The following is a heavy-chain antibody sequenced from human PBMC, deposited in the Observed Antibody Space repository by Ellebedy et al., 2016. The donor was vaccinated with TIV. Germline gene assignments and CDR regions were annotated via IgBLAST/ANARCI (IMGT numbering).Heavy chain of an antibody. CDR2: IYYSGST. CDR3: ARDDRAVAGTVDY. D-gene: IGHD6-19*01. Sequence: SETLSLTXTVSGGSISSSSYYWGWIRQPPGKGLEWIGSIYYSGSTYYNPSLKSRVTISVDTSKNQFSLKLSSVTAADTAVYYCARDDRAVAGTVDYWGQGTLVTVSS. J-gene: IGHJ4*02. V-gene: IGHV4-39*07. CDR1: GGSISSSSYY.